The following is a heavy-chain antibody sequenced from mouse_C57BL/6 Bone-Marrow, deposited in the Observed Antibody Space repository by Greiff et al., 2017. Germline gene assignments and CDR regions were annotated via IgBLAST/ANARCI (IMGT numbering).Heavy chain of an antibody. D-gene: IGHD2-5*01. J-gene: IGHJ3*01. CDR1: GFNITDYY. CDR2: IDPADGAT. V-gene: IGHV14-2*01. CDR3: ARTDYSNYFAY. Sequence: EVQLQESGAELVKPGASVKLSCTASGFNITDYYMHWVKQRTEQGLEWIGRIDPADGATKYAPKFPGKATITADTSSNTAYLQLSSLTSEDTAVYYCARTDYSNYFAYWGQGTLVTVSA.